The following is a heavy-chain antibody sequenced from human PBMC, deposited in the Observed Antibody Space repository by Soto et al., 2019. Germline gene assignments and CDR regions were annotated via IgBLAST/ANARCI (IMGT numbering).Heavy chain of an antibody. J-gene: IGHJ5*02. Sequence: EVQLVESGGGLVQPGGSLRLSCAASGFTFSSYSMNWVRQAPGKGLEWVSYISSSSSTIYYADSVKGRFTISRDNAKNSLXXQMNSLRAEDTAVYYCARHPERIAEIGWFDPWGQGTLVTVSS. CDR3: ARHPERIAEIGWFDP. CDR1: GFTFSSYS. D-gene: IGHD6-13*01. CDR2: ISSSSSTI. V-gene: IGHV3-48*01.